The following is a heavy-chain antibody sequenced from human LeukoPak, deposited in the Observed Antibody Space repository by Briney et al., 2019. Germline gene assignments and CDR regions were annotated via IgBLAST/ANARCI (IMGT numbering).Heavy chain of an antibody. D-gene: IGHD3-10*01. V-gene: IGHV1-69*06. J-gene: IGHJ6*04. CDR2: IIPIFGTA. Sequence: WASVKVSCKASGGTFSSYAISWVRPAPGQGLEWMGGIIPIFGTANYAQKFQGRVTITADKSTSTAYMELSSLRSEDTAVYYCASYYGSGSYYKRDGMDVWGKGTTVTVSS. CDR1: GGTFSSYA. CDR3: ASYYGSGSYYKRDGMDV.